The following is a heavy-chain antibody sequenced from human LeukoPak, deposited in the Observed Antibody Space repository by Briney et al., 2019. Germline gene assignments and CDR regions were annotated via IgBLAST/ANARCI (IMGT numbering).Heavy chain of an antibody. Sequence: PGGSLRLSCEASGLISSNYWMTWVRQAPGKGRERVANINQDGSQKYYVDSVKGRFSVSRDNAKNSLYLQMNSLRVEDTAMYFCAREGHGDYHIWGQGTMVTVSS. CDR2: INQDGSQK. CDR3: AREGHGDYHI. CDR1: GLISSNYW. V-gene: IGHV3-7*01. J-gene: IGHJ3*02. D-gene: IGHD4-17*01.